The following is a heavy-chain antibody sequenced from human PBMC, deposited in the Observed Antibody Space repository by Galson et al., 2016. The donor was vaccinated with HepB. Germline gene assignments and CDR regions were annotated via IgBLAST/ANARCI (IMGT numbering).Heavy chain of an antibody. D-gene: IGHD3-10*01. Sequence: SLRLSCAASEFTFSSYVMSWVRQAPGKGLEWVSTISGNGGSTYYADSAKGRFTISRDNSKNTLYLQMNSLGAEDTAVYYCARDMVWFGELTRVYYFDYWGQGTLVTVSS. CDR3: ARDMVWFGELTRVYYFDY. CDR1: EFTFSSYV. V-gene: IGHV3-23*01. CDR2: ISGNGGST. J-gene: IGHJ4*02.